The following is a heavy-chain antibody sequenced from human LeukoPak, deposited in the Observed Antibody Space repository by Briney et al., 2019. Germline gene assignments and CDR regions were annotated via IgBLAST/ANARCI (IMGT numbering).Heavy chain of an antibody. J-gene: IGHJ4*02. CDR1: GGSISSGDYY. Sequence: PSETLSLTCTVSGGSISSGDYYWSWIRQPPGKGLEWIGYIYYSGSTYYNPSLKSRVTISVDTSKNQFSLKLSSVTAADTAVYYSARDMRQLGENYSFDYWGQGTLVTVSS. V-gene: IGHV4-30-4*08. CDR3: ARDMRQLGENYSFDY. CDR2: IYYSGST. D-gene: IGHD3-10*01.